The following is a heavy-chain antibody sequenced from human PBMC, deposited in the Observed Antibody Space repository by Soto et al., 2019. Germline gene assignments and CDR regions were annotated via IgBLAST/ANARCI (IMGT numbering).Heavy chain of an antibody. CDR1: GGSISSGGYY. V-gene: IGHV4-31*03. Sequence: QVQLQESGPGLVKPSQTLSLTCTVSGGSISSGGYYWSWIRQHPGKGLEWIGYIYYGGRTYYTPCLKSRVTISGDTSKNQFSLKLSSVTAADTAVYYCAKAGMKLWRQYYFDYWGQGTLVTVSS. CDR2: IYYGGRT. D-gene: IGHD5-18*01. J-gene: IGHJ4*02. CDR3: AKAGMKLWRQYYFDY.